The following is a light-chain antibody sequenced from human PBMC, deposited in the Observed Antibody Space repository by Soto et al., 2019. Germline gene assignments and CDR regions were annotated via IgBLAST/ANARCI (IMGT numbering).Light chain of an antibody. V-gene: IGKV1-39*01. J-gene: IGKJ1*01. CDR2: AAS. Sequence: QLSQSPSSLSASVGDRVTITCRASQSISSYLNWYQQKPGKAPKLLIYAASSLQSGVPSRFSGSGSGTDYTLTISSLQPEDFATYYCQQSYGTPQTFGQGTQVDIK. CDR3: QQSYGTPQT. CDR1: QSISSY.